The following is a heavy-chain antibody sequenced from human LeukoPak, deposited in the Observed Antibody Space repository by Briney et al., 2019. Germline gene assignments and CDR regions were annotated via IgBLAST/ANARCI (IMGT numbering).Heavy chain of an antibody. CDR2: IYNDGGT. CDR3: AKVLTGDRGFDY. D-gene: IGHD7-27*01. Sequence: GGSLRLSCAASGFTVRSNYMSWVRQAPGKGLEWVSIIYNDGGTYYADSVKGRFTISRDNSKNTLYLQMNSLRAEDTAVYYCAKVLTGDRGFDYWGQGTLVTVSS. V-gene: IGHV3-53*01. J-gene: IGHJ4*02. CDR1: GFTVRSNY.